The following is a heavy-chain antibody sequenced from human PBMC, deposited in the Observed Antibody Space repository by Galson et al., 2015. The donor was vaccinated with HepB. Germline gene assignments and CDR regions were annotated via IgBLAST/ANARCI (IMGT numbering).Heavy chain of an antibody. J-gene: IGHJ3*02. CDR3: ARRYYYDSSGYYYSGRLSAFDI. CDR2: INHGGST. Sequence: RQPPGKGLEWIGEINHGGSTNYNPSLKSRVTMSVGTSKIQFSLKLSSVTAADTAVYFCARRYYYDSSGYYYSGRLSAFDIWGQGTMVTVSS. D-gene: IGHD3-22*01. V-gene: IGHV4-34*01.